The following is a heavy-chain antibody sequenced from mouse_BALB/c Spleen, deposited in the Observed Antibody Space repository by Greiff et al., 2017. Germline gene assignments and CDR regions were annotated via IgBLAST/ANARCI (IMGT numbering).Heavy chain of an antibody. J-gene: IGHJ4*01. CDR3: ARSGDGHYYAMDY. CDR2: INPSSGYT. Sequence: VQLQQSGAELARPGASVKLSCKASGYTFTSYTMHWVKQRPGQGLAWIGYINPSSGYTNYNQKFKDKATLTEDKSSSTAYMQLSSLTSEDSAVYYCARSGDGHYYAMDYWGQGTSVTVSS. V-gene: IGHV1-4*01. D-gene: IGHD2-3*01. CDR1: GYTFTSYT.